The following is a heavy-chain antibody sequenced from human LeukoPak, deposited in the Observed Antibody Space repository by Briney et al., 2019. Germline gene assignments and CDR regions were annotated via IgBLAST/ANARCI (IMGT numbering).Heavy chain of an antibody. Sequence: SETLSLTCTVSGGSISSYYWSWIRQPPGKGLEWIGYIYYSGSTNYNPSLKSRVTISVDTSKNQFSLKLSPVTAADTAVYYCARSVTGDAFDIWGQGTMVTVSS. CDR1: GGSISSYY. D-gene: IGHD4-17*01. V-gene: IGHV4-59*08. CDR2: IYYSGST. J-gene: IGHJ3*02. CDR3: ARSVTGDAFDI.